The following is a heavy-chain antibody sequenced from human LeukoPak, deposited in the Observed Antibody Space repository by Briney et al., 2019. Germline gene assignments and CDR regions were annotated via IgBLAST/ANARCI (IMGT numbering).Heavy chain of an antibody. V-gene: IGHV1-2*04. Sequence: XXXVXXAPXXGLXWMGWINPNSGGTNYAQKFQGWVTMTRDTSISTAYMELSRLRSDDTAVYYCARTRWYSDAFDIWGQGTMVTVSS. J-gene: IGHJ3*02. CDR3: ARTRWYSDAFDI. CDR2: INPNSGGT. D-gene: IGHD4-23*01.